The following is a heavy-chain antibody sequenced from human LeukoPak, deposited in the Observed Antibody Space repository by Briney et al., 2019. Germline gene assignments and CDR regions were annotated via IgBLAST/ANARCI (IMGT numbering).Heavy chain of an antibody. D-gene: IGHD4-11*01. V-gene: IGHV3-23*01. J-gene: IGHJ4*02. Sequence: GGSLRLSCAASGFTFSSYAMSWVRQAPGKGLEWVSAISGSGGSTYYADSVKGRFTISRDNSKNTLYLQMSSLRAEDTAVYYCAKAPTVTTYYFDYWGQGTLVTVSS. CDR2: ISGSGGST. CDR3: AKAPTVTTYYFDY. CDR1: GFTFSSYA.